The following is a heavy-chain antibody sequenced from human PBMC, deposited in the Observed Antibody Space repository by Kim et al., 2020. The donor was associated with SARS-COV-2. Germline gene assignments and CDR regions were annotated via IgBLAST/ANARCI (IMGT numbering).Heavy chain of an antibody. CDR1: GGSISSSSYY. V-gene: IGHV4-39*01. Sequence: SETLSLTCTVSGGSISSSSYYWGWIRQPPGKGLEWIGSIYYSGSTYYNPSLKSRVTISVDTSKNQFSLKLSSVTAADTAVYYCARPARWHGANWFDPWGQGTLVTVSS. D-gene: IGHD2-15*01. CDR2: IYYSGST. CDR3: ARPARWHGANWFDP. J-gene: IGHJ5*02.